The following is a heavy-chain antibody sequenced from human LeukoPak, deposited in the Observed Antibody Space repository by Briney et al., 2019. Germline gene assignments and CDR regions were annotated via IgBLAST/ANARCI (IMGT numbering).Heavy chain of an antibody. CDR3: ARAEYDSSLGFGH. V-gene: IGHV3-53*01. D-gene: IGHD3-22*01. J-gene: IGHJ4*02. Sequence: PGGPLRLSCAASGFIVNNDYMSGVRRAPGRGLGWVSLISSGGSTYYSDSVKGRFTISRDNFKNTLYLQMNSLRADDTAVYFCARAEYDSSLGFGHWGQGTLVTVSS. CDR2: ISSGGST. CDR1: GFIVNNDY.